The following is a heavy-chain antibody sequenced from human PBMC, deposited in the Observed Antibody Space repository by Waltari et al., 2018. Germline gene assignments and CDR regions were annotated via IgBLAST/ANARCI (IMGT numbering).Heavy chain of an antibody. J-gene: IGHJ4*02. Sequence: EVQLLESGGGLVQPGGSLRLSCAASGFTFSSYAMSWVRQAPGKGLEWVSAISGSGGSTYYADSVKGRFTISRDNAKNSLYLQMNSLRAEDTAVYYCARVAVAGFYYFDYWGQGTLVTVSS. CDR1: GFTFSSYA. CDR3: ARVAVAGFYYFDY. V-gene: IGHV3-23*01. CDR2: ISGSGGST. D-gene: IGHD6-19*01.